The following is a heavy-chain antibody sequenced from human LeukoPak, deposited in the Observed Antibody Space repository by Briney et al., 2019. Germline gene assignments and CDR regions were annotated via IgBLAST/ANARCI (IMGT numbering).Heavy chain of an antibody. Sequence: GGSLRLSCIASGFTFSSYGMHWVRQAPGQGLEWVAFISYNGDNAYYADSVKGRFTVSRDNAKNSLYLQMNSLRAEDTAVYYCARGPFGQQLVGHFDYWGQGTLVTVSS. CDR2: ISYNGDNA. CDR3: ARGPFGQQLVGHFDY. J-gene: IGHJ4*02. CDR1: GFTFSSYG. V-gene: IGHV3-30*03. D-gene: IGHD6-13*01.